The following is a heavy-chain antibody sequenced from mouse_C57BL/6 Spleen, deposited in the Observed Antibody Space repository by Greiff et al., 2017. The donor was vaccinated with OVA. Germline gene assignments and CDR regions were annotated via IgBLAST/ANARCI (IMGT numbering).Heavy chain of an antibody. CDR2: INPSTGGT. CDR3: ARGVDYSWFAY. D-gene: IGHD1-1*01. CDR1: GYSFTGYY. Sequence: VQLQQSGPELVKPGASVKISCKASGYSFTGYYMNWVKQSPEKSLEWIGEINPSTGGTTYNQKFKAKATLTVDKSSSTAYMQLKSLTSEDSAVYYCARGVDYSWFAYWGQGTLVTVSA. V-gene: IGHV1-42*01. J-gene: IGHJ3*01.